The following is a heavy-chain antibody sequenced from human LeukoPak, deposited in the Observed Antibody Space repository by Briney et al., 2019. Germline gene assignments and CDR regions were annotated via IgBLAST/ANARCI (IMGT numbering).Heavy chain of an antibody. CDR1: GGSFSGYY. CDR3: ARIIVVPAANFDY. D-gene: IGHD2-2*01. V-gene: IGHV4-34*01. CDR2: IYHSGSA. Sequence: WETLSLTRAVYGGSFSGYYRRWICQPPGKGLEWIGEIYHSGSANYNPSLQSRVTISVDTSKNQFSLKLSSVTAADAAVYYCARIIVVPAANFDYWGQGTLVTVSS. J-gene: IGHJ4*02.